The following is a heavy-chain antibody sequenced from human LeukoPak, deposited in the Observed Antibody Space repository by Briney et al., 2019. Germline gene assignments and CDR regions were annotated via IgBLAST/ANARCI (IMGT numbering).Heavy chain of an antibody. V-gene: IGHV3-48*03. CDR2: ISTSGNDI. J-gene: IGHJ4*02. CDR3: ASGAQWVLDY. Sequence: PGGSLRLSCAASGFIFSNYEINWVRQAPGEGLEWVSYISTSGNDIYYADSVKGRFTISRDNAKNSLYLQLNSLRADDTAVYYCASGAQWVLDYWGQGTLVTVSS. CDR1: GFIFSNYE. D-gene: IGHD1-26*01.